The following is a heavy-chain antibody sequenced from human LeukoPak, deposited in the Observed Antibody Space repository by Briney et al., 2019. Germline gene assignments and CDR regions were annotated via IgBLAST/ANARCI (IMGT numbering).Heavy chain of an antibody. D-gene: IGHD3-16*02. V-gene: IGHV4-34*01. CDR3: AREGTEYDYVWGSYRFFDY. CDR2: INHSGST. CDR1: GGSFSGYY. J-gene: IGHJ4*02. Sequence: PSETLSLTCAVYGGSFSGYYWSWIRQPPGKGLEWIGEINHSGSTNYNPSLKSRVTISVDTSKNQFSLKLSSVTAADTAVYYCAREGTEYDYVWGSYRFFDYWGQGTLVTVSS.